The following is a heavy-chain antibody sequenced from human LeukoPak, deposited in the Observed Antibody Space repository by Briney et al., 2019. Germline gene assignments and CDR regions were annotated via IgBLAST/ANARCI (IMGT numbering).Heavy chain of an antibody. CDR3: ANGMYPPHPPDY. CDR2: ISYDGSNK. J-gene: IGHJ4*02. D-gene: IGHD1-1*01. V-gene: IGHV3-30*04. Sequence: PGGSLRLSCAASGFTFSSYAMHWVRQAPVKGLEWVAVISYDGSNKYYAGSVKGRFTISRDNSKNTLYLQMNSLRAEDTAVYYCANGMYPPHPPDYWGQGTLVTVSS. CDR1: GFTFSSYA.